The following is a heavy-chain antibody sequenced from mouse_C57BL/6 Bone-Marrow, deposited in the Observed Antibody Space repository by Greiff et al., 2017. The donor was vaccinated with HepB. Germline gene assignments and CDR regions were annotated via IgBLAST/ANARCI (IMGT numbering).Heavy chain of an antibody. J-gene: IGHJ2*01. CDR3: ARSITTVVSTGPFDY. CDR2: INPSNGGT. Sequence: QVQLQQPGPELVKPGASVKLSCKASGYTFTSYWMHWVKQRPGQGLEWIGNINPSNGGTNYNEKFKSKATLTVDKSSSTAYMQLSRLTSEDSAVYYCARSITTVVSTGPFDYWGKGTTLTVSS. D-gene: IGHD1-1*01. V-gene: IGHV1-53*01. CDR1: GYTFTSYW.